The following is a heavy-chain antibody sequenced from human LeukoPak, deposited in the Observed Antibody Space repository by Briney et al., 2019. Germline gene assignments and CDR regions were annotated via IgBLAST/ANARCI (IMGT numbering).Heavy chain of an antibody. D-gene: IGHD6-13*01. Sequence: PGGSLRLSCAASGFTFSTYWMSWVRQAPGKGLEWVANIKQDGSEKYYMDSVKGRFTISRDNAKNSLYLQMNSLGAEDTAMYYCARDSAGNDYWGQGTLVTVSS. CDR1: GFTFSTYW. V-gene: IGHV3-7*01. J-gene: IGHJ4*02. CDR3: ARDSAGNDY. CDR2: IKQDGSEK.